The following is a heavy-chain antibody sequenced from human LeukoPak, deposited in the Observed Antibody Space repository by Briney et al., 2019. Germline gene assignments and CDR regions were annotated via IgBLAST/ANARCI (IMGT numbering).Heavy chain of an antibody. V-gene: IGHV3-74*01. D-gene: IGHD6-19*01. Sequence: GGSLRLSCAASGNYWMHWVRQVPGKGLVWVSHINSDGSWTSYADSVKGRFTISKDNAKNTLYLQMNSLRAEDTAVYYCAKSPNLYSSGWYGFYYFDYWGQGTLVTVPS. CDR1: GNYW. J-gene: IGHJ4*02. CDR3: AKSPNLYSSGWYGFYYFDY. CDR2: INSDGSWT.